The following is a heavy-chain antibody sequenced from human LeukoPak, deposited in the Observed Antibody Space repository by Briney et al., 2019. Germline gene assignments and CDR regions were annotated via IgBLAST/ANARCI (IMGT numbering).Heavy chain of an antibody. D-gene: IGHD6-6*01. Sequence: PSETLSLTCAVYGGSFSGYYWSWIRQPPGKGLEWIGEINHSGSTNYNPSLKSRVTISVDTSKNQFSLKLSSVTAADTAVYYCARNRDSSSGYYFDYWGRGTLVTVSS. CDR1: GGSFSGYY. J-gene: IGHJ4*02. CDR3: ARNRDSSSGYYFDY. V-gene: IGHV4-34*01. CDR2: INHSGST.